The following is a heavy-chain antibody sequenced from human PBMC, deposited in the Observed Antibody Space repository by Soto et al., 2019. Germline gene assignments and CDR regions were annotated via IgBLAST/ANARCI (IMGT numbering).Heavy chain of an antibody. V-gene: IGHV4-31*03. CDR3: ARSSGEVVAATRVLGWFDP. D-gene: IGHD2-15*01. CDR2: IYYSGST. J-gene: IGHJ5*02. CDR1: GGSISSGGYY. Sequence: QVQLQESGPGLVKPSQTLSLTCTVSGGSISSGGYYWSWIRQHPGKGLEWIGYIYYSGSTYYNPSRTSRVTISVDTSKNQFSLKLSSVTAADTAVYYCARSSGEVVAATRVLGWFDPWGQGTLVTVSS.